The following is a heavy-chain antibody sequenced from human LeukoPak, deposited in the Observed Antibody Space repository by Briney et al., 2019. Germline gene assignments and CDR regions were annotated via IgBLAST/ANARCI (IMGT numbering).Heavy chain of an antibody. J-gene: IGHJ4*02. V-gene: IGHV3-23*01. CDR2: ISGSGTP. CDR1: GFTFSNYA. Sequence: GGSLRLSCAASGFTFSNYAMSWVRQAPGKGLEWLSAISGSGTPYYADSVKGRFTISRDNSENTPFLHMNSLSPDDTAVYYCAKGSRSSRNCYQCYFDNWGQGALVTVSS. CDR3: AKGSRSSRNCYQCYFDN. D-gene: IGHD2-2*01.